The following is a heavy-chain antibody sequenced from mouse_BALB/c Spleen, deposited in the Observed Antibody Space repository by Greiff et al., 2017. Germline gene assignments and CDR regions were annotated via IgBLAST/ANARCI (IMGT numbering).Heavy chain of an antibody. CDR3: ARSMITWFAY. D-gene: IGHD2-4*01. CDR1: GFTFSSFG. J-gene: IGHJ3*01. V-gene: IGHV5-17*02. Sequence: EVQLVESGGGLVQPGGSRKLSCAASGFTFSSFGMHWVRQAPEKGLEWVAYISSGSSTIYYGDTVKGRFTISRDNPKNTLFLQMTSLRSEDTAMYYCARSMITWFAYWGQGTLVTVSA. CDR2: ISSGSSTI.